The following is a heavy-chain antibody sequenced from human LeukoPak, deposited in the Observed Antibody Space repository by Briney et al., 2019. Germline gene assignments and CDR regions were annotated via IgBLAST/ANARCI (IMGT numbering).Heavy chain of an antibody. CDR3: ARVSSSVPDY. Sequence: LRLSCAASGFTISSYWMSWIRQPPGKGLEWIGYIYYSGSTNYNPSLKSRVTISVDTSKNQFSLKLSSVTAADTAVYYCARVSSSVPDYWGQGTLVTVSS. D-gene: IGHD6-13*01. CDR1: GFTISSYW. J-gene: IGHJ4*02. V-gene: IGHV4-59*01. CDR2: IYYSGST.